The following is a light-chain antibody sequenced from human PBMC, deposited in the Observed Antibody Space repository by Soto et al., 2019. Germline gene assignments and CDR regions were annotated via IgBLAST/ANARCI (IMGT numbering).Light chain of an antibody. CDR2: GVS. CDR3: QQYSSLPHT. V-gene: IGKV3-20*01. CDR1: QSVTNSF. J-gene: IGKJ2*01. Sequence: NVLTQSPGTLSLSPGERATLSCRASQSVTNSFFAWYQQKPRQGPRLLIYGVSSSATGIPDRFSGSGSETDFTLTISRLEPEEFVVYYCQQYSSLPHTFGQGTKVEVK.